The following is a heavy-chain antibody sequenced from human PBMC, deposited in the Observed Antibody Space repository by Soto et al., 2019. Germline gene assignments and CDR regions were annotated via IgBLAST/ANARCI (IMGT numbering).Heavy chain of an antibody. CDR1: GFTFSNAW. J-gene: IGHJ3*02. CDR2: IKSKTDGGTT. V-gene: IGHV3-15*01. Sequence: KSGGSLRLSCAASGFTFSNAWMSWVRQAPGKGLEWVGRIKSKTDGGTTDYAAPVKGRFTISRDDSKNTLYLQMNSLKTEDTAVYYCTTDGVVTEGVDAFDIWGQGTMVTVSS. CDR3: TTDGVVTEGVDAFDI. D-gene: IGHD2-21*02.